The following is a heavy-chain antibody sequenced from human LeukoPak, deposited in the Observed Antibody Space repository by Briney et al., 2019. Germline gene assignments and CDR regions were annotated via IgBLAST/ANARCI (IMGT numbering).Heavy chain of an antibody. CDR3: AKEGGVSHASGSYCFDY. Sequence: PGGSLRLSCAASGFTFDDYAMHWVRQAPGKGLEWVSGISWNSGSIGYADSVKGRFTISRDNSKNTLYLQMNSLRAEDTALYYCAKEGGVSHASGSYCFDYWGQGTLVTVSS. D-gene: IGHD3-10*01. J-gene: IGHJ4*02. CDR2: ISWNSGSI. V-gene: IGHV3-9*01. CDR1: GFTFDDYA.